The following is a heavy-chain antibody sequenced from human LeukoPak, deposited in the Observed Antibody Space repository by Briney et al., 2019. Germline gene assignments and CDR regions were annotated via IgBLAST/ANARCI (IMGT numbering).Heavy chain of an antibody. CDR1: GGSISSYY. CDR2: INHSGST. CDR3: ARGSTPLLWFGELSPTAEYFQH. Sequence: SETLSLTCTVSGGSISSYYWSWIRQPPGKGLEWIGEINHSGSTNYNPSLKSRVTISVDTSKNQFSLKLSSVTAADTAVYYCARGSTPLLWFGELSPTAEYFQHWGQGTLVTVSS. D-gene: IGHD3-10*01. J-gene: IGHJ1*01. V-gene: IGHV4-34*01.